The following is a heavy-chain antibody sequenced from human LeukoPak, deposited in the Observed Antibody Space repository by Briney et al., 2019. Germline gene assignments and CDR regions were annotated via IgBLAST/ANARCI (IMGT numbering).Heavy chain of an antibody. D-gene: IGHD2-8*01. CDR1: TFTFSDYW. Sequence: GGSLRLSCAPSTFTFSDYWMHWVRQAPGKGLVCVSRIIGDGSGTRYADSVKGRFTISRDNAKNTLYLQMNSLTAEDTAVYYCARDLMVGSPFDSWGQGSLVTVSS. CDR2: IIGDGSGT. V-gene: IGHV3-74*01. J-gene: IGHJ4*02. CDR3: ARDLMVGSPFDS.